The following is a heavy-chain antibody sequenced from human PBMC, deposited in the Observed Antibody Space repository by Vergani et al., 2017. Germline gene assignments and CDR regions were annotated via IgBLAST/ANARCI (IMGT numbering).Heavy chain of an antibody. CDR2: IYTSGST. J-gene: IGHJ5*02. D-gene: IGHD3-22*01. CDR3: ARGPYYYDSSGRSSWFDP. CDR1: GGSISSGSYY. V-gene: IGHV4-61*02. Sequence: QVQLQESGPGLVKPSQTLSLTCTVSGGSISSGSYYWSWIRQPAGKGLEWIGRIYTSGSTNYTPSLKSRVTISVDTSKNQFSLKLSSVTAADTAVYYCARGPYYYDSSGRSSWFDPWGQGTLVTVSS.